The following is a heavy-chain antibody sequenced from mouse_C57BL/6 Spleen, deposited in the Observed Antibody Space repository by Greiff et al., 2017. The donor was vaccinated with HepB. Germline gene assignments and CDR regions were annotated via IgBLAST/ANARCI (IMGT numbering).Heavy chain of an antibody. Sequence: QVQLKESGPELVKPGASVKISCKASGYAFSSSWMNWVQQRPGKGLEWIGRIYPGDGDTNYNGKFKGKATLTADKSSSTAYMQLSSLTSEDSAVYFCARGDYYGSSYDYAMDYWGQGTSVTVSS. D-gene: IGHD1-1*01. V-gene: IGHV1-82*01. CDR3: ARGDYYGSSYDYAMDY. CDR2: IYPGDGDT. J-gene: IGHJ4*01. CDR1: GYAFSSSW.